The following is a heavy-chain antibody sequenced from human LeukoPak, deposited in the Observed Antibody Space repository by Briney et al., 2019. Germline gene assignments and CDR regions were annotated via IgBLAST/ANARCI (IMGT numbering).Heavy chain of an antibody. CDR3: ARVADGIAAAGLGY. Sequence: GGSLRLSCAASGFTFSSYWMHWVRQAPGKGLVWVSRINSDGSSTSYADSVKGRFTISRDNARNTLYLQMNSLRAEDTAVYYCARVADGIAAAGLGYWGQGTLVTVSS. J-gene: IGHJ4*02. CDR2: INSDGSST. D-gene: IGHD6-13*01. CDR1: GFTFSSYW. V-gene: IGHV3-74*01.